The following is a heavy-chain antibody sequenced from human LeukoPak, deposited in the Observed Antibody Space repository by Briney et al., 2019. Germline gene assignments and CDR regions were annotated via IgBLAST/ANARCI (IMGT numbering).Heavy chain of an antibody. CDR3: AKVSHELVLDY. Sequence: GGSLRLSCAASGFTFSTYGIHWVRQAPGKGLEWVAFIRYDGYNKYYADSVKGRFTISRDNSKNTVYLQMNSLRGEDTAVYHCAKVSHELVLDYWGQGTLVTVSS. J-gene: IGHJ4*02. CDR1: GFTFSTYG. CDR2: IRYDGYNK. V-gene: IGHV3-30*02. D-gene: IGHD3-10*01.